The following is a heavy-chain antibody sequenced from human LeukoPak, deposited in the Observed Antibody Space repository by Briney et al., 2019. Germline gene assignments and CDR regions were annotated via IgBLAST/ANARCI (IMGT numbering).Heavy chain of an antibody. D-gene: IGHD2-2*01. Sequence: GRSLRLSCAASGFTFSSYAMHWVRQAPGKGLEWVAVISYDGSNKYYADSVKGRFTISRDNSKNTLYLQMNSLRAEDTAVYYCAKTGVVAAAPSDYWGQGTLVTVSS. V-gene: IGHV3-30-3*02. CDR2: ISYDGSNK. J-gene: IGHJ4*02. CDR1: GFTFSSYA. CDR3: AKTGVVAAAPSDY.